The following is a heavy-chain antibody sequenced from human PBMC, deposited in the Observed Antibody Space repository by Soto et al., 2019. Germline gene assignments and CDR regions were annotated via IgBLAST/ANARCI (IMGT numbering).Heavy chain of an antibody. J-gene: IGHJ4*02. D-gene: IGHD6-19*01. CDR1: GFTFSSYA. Sequence: GGSLRLSCAASGFTFSSYAMSWVRQAPGKGLEWVSGISGSGGSTYYADSVKGRFTISRDNSKNTLYLQMNSLRAEDTAVYYCAKDSGWLIGYYWGQGTLVTVSS. V-gene: IGHV3-23*01. CDR2: ISGSGGST. CDR3: AKDSGWLIGYY.